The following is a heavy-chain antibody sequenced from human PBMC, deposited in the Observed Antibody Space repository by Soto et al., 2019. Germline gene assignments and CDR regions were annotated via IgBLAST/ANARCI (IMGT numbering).Heavy chain of an antibody. V-gene: IGHV4-30-4*01. Sequence: SETLSLTCTVSGGSISSGDYYWSWIRQPPGKGLEWIGYIYYSGSTYYNPSLKSRVTISVDTSKNQFSLKLSSVTAADTAVYYCARAGGLDYDSSAYLGWFDPWGQGTLVTVSS. CDR3: ARAGGLDYDSSAYLGWFDP. CDR2: IYYSGST. CDR1: GGSISSGDYY. J-gene: IGHJ5*02. D-gene: IGHD3-22*01.